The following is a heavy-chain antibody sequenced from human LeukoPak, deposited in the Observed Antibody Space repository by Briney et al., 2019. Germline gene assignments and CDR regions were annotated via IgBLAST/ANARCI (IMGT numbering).Heavy chain of an antibody. Sequence: SETLSFTCTVPGGSISSGSYYWSWIRQPAGKGLEWIGRIYTSGSTNYTPSLKSRVTISVDTSKNQFSLKLSSVTAADTAVHYCARVTSAWVDYYYYMDVWGKGTTVTISS. CDR1: GGSISSGSYY. V-gene: IGHV4-61*02. CDR3: ARVTSAWVDYYYYMDV. CDR2: IYTSGST. J-gene: IGHJ6*03. D-gene: IGHD2-15*01.